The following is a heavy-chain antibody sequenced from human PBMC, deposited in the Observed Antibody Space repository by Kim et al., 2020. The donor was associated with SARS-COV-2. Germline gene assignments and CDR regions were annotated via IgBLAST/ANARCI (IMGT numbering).Heavy chain of an antibody. J-gene: IGHJ5*02. V-gene: IGHV4-31*03. D-gene: IGHD6-13*01. Sequence: SETLSLTCTVSGGSISSGGYYWSWIRQHPGKGLEWIGYIYYSGSTYYNPSLKSRVTISVDTSKNQFSLKLSSVTAADTAVYYCARDSRIAATTGPNDNWFDPWGQGTLVTVSS. CDR2: IYYSGST. CDR3: ARDSRIAATTGPNDNWFDP. CDR1: GGSISSGGYY.